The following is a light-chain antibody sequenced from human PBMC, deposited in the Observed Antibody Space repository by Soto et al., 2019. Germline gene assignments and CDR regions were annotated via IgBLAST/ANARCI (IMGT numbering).Light chain of an antibody. CDR3: SSFAGSSINV. CDR2: EGS. Sequence: SVLTQPASVSGSPGQSITISCTRISSDVGTYNLVSWYQHHPGKAPKLMIYEGSKRPSGVSDRFSGSKSGNTASLAISGLQAEEEADYYCSSFAGSSINVFGPGTKVTVL. CDR1: SSDVGTYNL. J-gene: IGLJ1*01. V-gene: IGLV2-23*01.